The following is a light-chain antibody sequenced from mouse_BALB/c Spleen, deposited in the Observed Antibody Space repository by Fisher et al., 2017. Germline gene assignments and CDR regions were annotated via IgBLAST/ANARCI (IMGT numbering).Light chain of an antibody. CDR2: DTS. J-gene: IGKJ1*01. CDR1: SSVSY. Sequence: IVITQSPAIMSAFPGEKVTMTCSASSSVSYMYWYQQKPGSSPRLLIYDTSNLASGVPVRFSGSGSGTFYSLTISRMEAEDAATYYCQQGSSIPRTFGGGTKLEIK. CDR3: QQGSSIPRT. V-gene: IGKV4-55*01.